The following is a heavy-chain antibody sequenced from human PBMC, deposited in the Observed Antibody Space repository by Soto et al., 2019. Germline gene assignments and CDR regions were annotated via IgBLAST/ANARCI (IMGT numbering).Heavy chain of an antibody. CDR1: GASTSSGNNY. CDR3: DRIGDGYNGNWYFDL. CDR2: IFYSGSA. V-gene: IGHV4-30-4*01. Sequence: QVQLQESGPGLVKPSQTLSLTCAVSGASTSSGNNYWSWIRQPPGKGLEWIGYIFYSGSAYYNPSLKGRVSISVDTSKNQFSLNLNSVTAADTAVYYCDRIGDGYNGNWYFDLCGRGTLVNVSS. J-gene: IGHJ2*01. D-gene: IGHD5-12*01.